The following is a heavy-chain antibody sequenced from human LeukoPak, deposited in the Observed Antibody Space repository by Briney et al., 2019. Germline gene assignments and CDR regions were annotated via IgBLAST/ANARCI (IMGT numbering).Heavy chain of an antibody. J-gene: IGHJ3*02. D-gene: IGHD1-26*01. CDR2: ISGTGGGT. CDR3: AKRRIVGTTRDAFDI. CDR1: GFTFSSYA. Sequence: GGSLRLSCAASGFTFSSYAMSWVRQAPGKGLEWVSGISGTGGGTYYADSVKGRFTFSRDNSQNTLYLQMNSLRAEDTALYYCAKRRIVGTTRDAFDIWGQETMVTVSS. V-gene: IGHV3-23*01.